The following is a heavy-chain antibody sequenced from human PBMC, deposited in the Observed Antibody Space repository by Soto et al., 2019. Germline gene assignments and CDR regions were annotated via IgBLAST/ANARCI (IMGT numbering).Heavy chain of an antibody. CDR2: ISSSGSTI. D-gene: IGHD2-2*01. V-gene: IGHV3-48*03. CDR3: ARGRVGIVVVPAVDY. CDR1: GFTFSSYE. J-gene: IGHJ4*02. Sequence: GGSLRLSCAASGFTFSSYEMNWVRQAPGKGLEWVSYISSSGSTIYYADSVKGRFTIYRDNAKNSLYLQMNSLRAEDTAVYYCARGRVGIVVVPAVDYWGQGTLVTVSS.